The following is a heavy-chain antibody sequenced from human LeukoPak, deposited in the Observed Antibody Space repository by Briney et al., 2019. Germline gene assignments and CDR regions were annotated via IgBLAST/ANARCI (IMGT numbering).Heavy chain of an antibody. CDR1: GGSISSYY. CDR3: ARHSSSSVYYGMDL. J-gene: IGHJ6*02. CDR2: IYYSGST. D-gene: IGHD6-6*01. V-gene: IGHV4-59*08. Sequence: PSETLSLTCTVSGGSISSYYWSWIRQPPGKGLEWIGYIYYSGSTNYNPSLKSRVTISVDTSKNQFSLKLSSVTAADTAVYYCARHSSSSVYYGMDLWGQGTTVTVSS.